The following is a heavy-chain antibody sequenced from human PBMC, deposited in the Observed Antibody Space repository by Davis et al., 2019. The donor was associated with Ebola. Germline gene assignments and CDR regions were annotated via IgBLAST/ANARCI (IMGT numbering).Heavy chain of an antibody. J-gene: IGHJ5*02. D-gene: IGHD2-15*01. V-gene: IGHV3-21*01. CDR2: ITSSSRSI. CDR3: ARDEDILVSPNWFDP. Sequence: PGGSLRLSCEVSGFTFTTYTMNWVRQGPGKGLEWVSSITSSSRSIYYADSVKGRFTISRDNAKKSLYLQMNSLRDEDTAVYYCARDEDILVSPNWFDPWGQGTLVTVSS. CDR1: GFTFTTYT.